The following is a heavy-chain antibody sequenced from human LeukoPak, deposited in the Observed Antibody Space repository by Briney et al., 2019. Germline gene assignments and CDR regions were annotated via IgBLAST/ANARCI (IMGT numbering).Heavy chain of an antibody. J-gene: IGHJ5*02. D-gene: IGHD5-12*01. CDR3: ARGGGNSGSATDR. CDR2: IYYSGTT. V-gene: IGHV4-59*12. Sequence: SETLSLTCTVSGGSISSYYWSWIRQPPGKGLEWIGYIYYSGTTNYNPSLKTRVNIRVNTSKNQFSLKLSSVTGADTVVYYCARGGGNSGSATDRWGQGTLVTVSS. CDR1: GGSISSYY.